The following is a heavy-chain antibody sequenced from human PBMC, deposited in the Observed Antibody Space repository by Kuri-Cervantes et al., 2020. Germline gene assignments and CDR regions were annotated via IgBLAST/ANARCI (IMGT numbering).Heavy chain of an antibody. Sequence: GGSLRLSCAASGFTFSDYYMSWIRQAPGKGLEWVSYISSSGSTIYYADSVKGRFTISRDNAKNSLYLQMNSLGAEDTAVYYCATGGDYGDRKGWFDPWGQGTLVTVSS. CDR1: GFTFSDYY. D-gene: IGHD4-17*01. J-gene: IGHJ5*02. V-gene: IGHV3-11*01. CDR3: ATGGDYGDRKGWFDP. CDR2: ISSSGSTI.